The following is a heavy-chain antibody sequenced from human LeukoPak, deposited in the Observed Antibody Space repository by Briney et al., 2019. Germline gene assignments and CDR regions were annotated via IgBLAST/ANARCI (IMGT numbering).Heavy chain of an antibody. CDR1: GYTFTSYD. V-gene: IGHV1-8*01. D-gene: IGHD6-13*01. CDR2: MNPNSGNT. CDR3: ARSRVGSSWYYFDY. J-gene: IGHJ4*02. Sequence: ASVKVSCKASGYTFTSYDINWVRQATGQGLEWMGWMNPNSGNTGYAQKFQGWVTMTRDTSISTAYMELSRLRSDDTAVYYCARSRVGSSWYYFDYWGQGTLVTVSS.